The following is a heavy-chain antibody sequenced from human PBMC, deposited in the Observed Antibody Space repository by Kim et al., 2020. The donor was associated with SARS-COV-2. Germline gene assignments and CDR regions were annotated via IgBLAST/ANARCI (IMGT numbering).Heavy chain of an antibody. V-gene: IGHV3-43*02. Sequence: GGSLRLSCAASGFTFDDYAMHWVRQAPGKGLEWVSLISGGGGSTYYADSVKGRFTISRDNSKNSLYLQMNSLRTEDTDLYYCAKSGNTGDFDYWGQGTVVTVSS. CDR1: GFTFDDYA. J-gene: IGHJ4*02. CDR2: ISGGGGST. D-gene: IGHD2-15*01. CDR3: AKSGNTGDFDY.